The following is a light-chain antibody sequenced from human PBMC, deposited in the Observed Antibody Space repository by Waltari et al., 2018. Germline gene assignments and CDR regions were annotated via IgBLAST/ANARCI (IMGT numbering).Light chain of an antibody. CDR3: QTYSTSPYS. J-gene: IGKJ2*03. CDR1: QSVSSY. V-gene: IGKV3-20*01. Sequence: VILTQSPATLSLSPGERATLSCRASQSVSSYLALYQQKPGQAPRLLIYGASRRATGIPVRFSGSGSGTEFTLTISSLEPEDFAVYYSQTYSTSPYSFGQGTKVAI. CDR2: GAS.